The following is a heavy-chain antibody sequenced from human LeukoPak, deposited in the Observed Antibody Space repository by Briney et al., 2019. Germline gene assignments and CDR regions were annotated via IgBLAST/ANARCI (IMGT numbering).Heavy chain of an antibody. D-gene: IGHD4-23*01. CDR3: ARGYGGTRGGASDI. CDR2: IISSSSYI. CDR1: GFTFSSYS. V-gene: IGHV3-21*01. J-gene: IGHJ3*02. Sequence: PGGSLRLSCAASGFTFSSYSMNWVRQAPGKGLEWVSSIISSSSYIYYADSVKGRFTISRDNAKNSLYLQMNSLRAEDTAVYYCARGYGGTRGGASDIWGQGTMVTVSS.